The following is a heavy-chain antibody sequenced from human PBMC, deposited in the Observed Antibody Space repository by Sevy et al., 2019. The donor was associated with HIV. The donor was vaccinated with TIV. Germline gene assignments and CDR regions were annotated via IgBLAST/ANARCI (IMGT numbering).Heavy chain of an antibody. CDR3: ARDQLGSIDY. CDR2: VSSDGSEI. V-gene: IGHV3-30-3*01. Sequence: GGSLRLSCAVSGFTFSTYAMHWVRQAPGKGLECVAIVSSDGSEINYVDSVKGRFTISRDNSRNTLYLQMNSLRTEDTALYYCARDQLGSIDYWGQGTLVNVSS. J-gene: IGHJ4*02. D-gene: IGHD7-27*01. CDR1: GFTFSTYA.